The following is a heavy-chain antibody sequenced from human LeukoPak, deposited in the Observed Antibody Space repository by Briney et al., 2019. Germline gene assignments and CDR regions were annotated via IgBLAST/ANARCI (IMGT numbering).Heavy chain of an antibody. V-gene: IGHV3-9*01. CDR3: AKDNGYQLPFPRYFDV. CDR2: ISWNSGSI. J-gene: IGHJ2*01. D-gene: IGHD2-2*01. Sequence: PGGSLRLSCAASGFTFDDYGMYWVRQAPGKGLEWVSGISWNSGSIGYADSVKGRFTISRDNAKNSLYLQMNSLRPEDTALYYCAKDNGYQLPFPRYFDVWGRGTLVTVSS. CDR1: GFTFDDYG.